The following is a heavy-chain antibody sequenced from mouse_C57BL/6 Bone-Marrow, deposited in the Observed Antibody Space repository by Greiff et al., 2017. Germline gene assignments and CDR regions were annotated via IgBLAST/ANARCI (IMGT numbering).Heavy chain of an antibody. D-gene: IGHD2-5*01. CDR3: ASPDYYSNYVNYYAMDY. CDR1: GYTFTSYW. CDR2: INPSNGGT. J-gene: IGHJ4*01. Sequence: VQLQQPGTELVKPGASVKLSCKASGYTFTSYWMHWVKQRPGQGLEWIGNINPSNGGTNYNEKFKSKATLTVDKSSSTAYMQLSSLTSEDSAGYYWASPDYYSNYVNYYAMDYWGQGTSVTVSS. V-gene: IGHV1-53*01.